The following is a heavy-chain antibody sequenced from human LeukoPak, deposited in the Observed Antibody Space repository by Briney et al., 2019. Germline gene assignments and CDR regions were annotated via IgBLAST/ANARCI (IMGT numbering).Heavy chain of an antibody. CDR2: IIPSFGRA. J-gene: IGHJ6*03. CDR1: VWTFSSYA. V-gene: IGHV1-69*06. D-gene: IGHD3-22*01. Sequence: WGAVNVSCKACVWTFSSYAISGVGQAPGGGVDGMGGIIPSFGRANYAQQFQGRVTITADKSTSTAYMELSSLRPEDTAVYYCARDGPTVDSRYMDLWGKGTTVPVSS. CDR3: ARDGPTVDSRYMDL.